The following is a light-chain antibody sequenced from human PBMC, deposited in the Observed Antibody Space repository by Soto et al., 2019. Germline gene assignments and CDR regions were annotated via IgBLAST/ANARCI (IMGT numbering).Light chain of an antibody. CDR1: QSISNH. V-gene: IGKV1-39*01. CDR3: QQSYSSPPT. CDR2: AAS. J-gene: IGKJ1*01. Sequence: DIQMTQSPSSLSASVQDRVIITCRASQSISNHLNWYQQKPGKAPKLLIFAASSLQSGVPPRFSDSRSGPDFTLTISSLQPEDFATYYCQQSYSSPPTFGQGTKVDIK.